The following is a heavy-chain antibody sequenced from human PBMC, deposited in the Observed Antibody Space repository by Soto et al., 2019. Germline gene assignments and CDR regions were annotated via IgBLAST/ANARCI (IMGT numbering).Heavy chain of an antibody. CDR3: ARSVEGHFDY. J-gene: IGHJ4*02. CDR2: ITSDTKTI. V-gene: IGHV3-48*02. CDR1: GFTFSVCS. D-gene: IGHD6-19*01. Sequence: EVQLVESGGDLVQREGSLRLSCVASGFTFSVCSLNWVRQAPGKGLEWFSYITSDTKTIKYADSVKGRFTISRDNAKNSVYLQMNSLRDEDTAVYYCARSVEGHFDYWGQETVVTVSS.